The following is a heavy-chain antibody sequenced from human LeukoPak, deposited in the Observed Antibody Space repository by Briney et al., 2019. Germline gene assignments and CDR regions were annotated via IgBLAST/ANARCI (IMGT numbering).Heavy chain of an antibody. CDR1: GFTVTSNY. V-gene: IGHV3-21*01. D-gene: IGHD6-19*01. CDR2: ISSNSDSI. Sequence: GGSLRLSCAVSGFTVTSNYMNWVRQAPGKGLEWVSSISSNSDSIYYADSVKGRFTISRDNSKNSLYLEMNSLRAEDTAVYFCARDRGSGWYGDLGYWGQGTLVTVSS. CDR3: ARDRGSGWYGDLGY. J-gene: IGHJ4*02.